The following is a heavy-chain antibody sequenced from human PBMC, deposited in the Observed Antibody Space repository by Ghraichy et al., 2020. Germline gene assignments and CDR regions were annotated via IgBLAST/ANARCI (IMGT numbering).Heavy chain of an antibody. CDR2: INSKTGDT. CDR3: ARDSAAAPGVYFDL. V-gene: IGHV1-2*02. CDR1: GYIFGDYY. Sequence: ASVKVSCKAYGYIFGDYYIDWVRQAPGQGLEWMGWINSKTGDTKYAQNFQGRVTITRDTSITTTYMELNSLTSDDTAVYYCARDSAAAPGVYFDLWGRGTHVTVSS. J-gene: IGHJ2*01. D-gene: IGHD6-13*01.